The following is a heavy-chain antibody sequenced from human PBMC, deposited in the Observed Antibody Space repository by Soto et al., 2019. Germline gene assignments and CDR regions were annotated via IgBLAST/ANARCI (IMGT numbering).Heavy chain of an antibody. CDR1: GDSISSSYW. Sequence: PSETLSVTCAVSGDSISSSYWWTWIRQPPGKGLEWIGEIYQSGSTNYNPSLKSRVAISIDKSKNQFSLNVSSVTAADTAKYYYARSMVRGFNWFDPWGQGTLVTVSS. CDR3: ARSMVRGFNWFDP. D-gene: IGHD3-10*01. V-gene: IGHV4-4*02. J-gene: IGHJ5*02. CDR2: IYQSGST.